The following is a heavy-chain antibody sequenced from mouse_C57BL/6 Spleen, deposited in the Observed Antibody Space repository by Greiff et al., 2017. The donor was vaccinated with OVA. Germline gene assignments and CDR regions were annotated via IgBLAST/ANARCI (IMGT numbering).Heavy chain of an antibody. CDR2: ISNLAYSI. V-gene: IGHV5-15*01. J-gene: IGHJ3*01. D-gene: IGHD3-3*01. CDR1: GFTFSDYG. CDR3: ARRDDHGRFAY. Sequence: EVKLMESGGGLVQPGGSLKLSCAASGFTFSDYGMAWVRQAPRKGPEWVAFISNLAYSIYYADTVTGRFTISRENAKNTLYLEMSSLRSEDTAMYYCARRDDHGRFAYWGQGTLVTVSA.